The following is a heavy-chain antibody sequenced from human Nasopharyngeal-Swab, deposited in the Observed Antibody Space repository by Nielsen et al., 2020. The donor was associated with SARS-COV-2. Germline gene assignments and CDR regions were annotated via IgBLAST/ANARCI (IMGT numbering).Heavy chain of an antibody. D-gene: IGHD3-16*01. J-gene: IGHJ4*02. CDR2: ISGSGGST. Sequence: GESLKISCAASGFTFSSYAMSWVRQAPGKGLEWVSAISGSGGSTYYADSVKGRFTIPRDNSKNTLYLQMNSLRAEDTAVYYCARDRGGYGDYVDYWGQGTLVTVSS. CDR1: GFTFSSYA. V-gene: IGHV3-23*01. CDR3: ARDRGGYGDYVDY.